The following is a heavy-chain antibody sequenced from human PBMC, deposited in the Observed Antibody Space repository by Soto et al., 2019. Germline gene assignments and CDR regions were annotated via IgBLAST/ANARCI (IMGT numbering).Heavy chain of an antibody. CDR3: ASHYDSSGYYRDPFDY. D-gene: IGHD3-22*01. CDR1: GYSISSGYY. V-gene: IGHV4-38-2*01. J-gene: IGHJ4*02. CDR2: IYHSGST. Sequence: PSETLSLTCAVSGYSISSGYYWGWIRQPPGKGLEWIGSIYHSGSTYYNPSLKSRATISVDTSKNQFSLKLSPVTAADTAVYYCASHYDSSGYYRDPFDYWGQGTLVTVSS.